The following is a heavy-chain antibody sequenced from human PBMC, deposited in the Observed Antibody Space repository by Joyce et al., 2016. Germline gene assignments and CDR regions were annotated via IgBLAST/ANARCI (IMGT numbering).Heavy chain of an antibody. CDR1: GDSFRGTSYY. Sequence: HLQESGPGLIKPSETLSLTCTISGDSFRGTSYYWSWIRKSPGKGPEFLGFINNSGTTRYNPSRGGMVSISLGAAKNQFSLGLTSVTSAYTAVYYCATSLPSRVGGFQFFGMDVWGQGTTVIVS. V-gene: IGHV4-61*01. CDR3: ATSLPSRVGGFQFFGMDV. D-gene: IGHD3-10*01. CDR2: INNSGTT. J-gene: IGHJ6*02.